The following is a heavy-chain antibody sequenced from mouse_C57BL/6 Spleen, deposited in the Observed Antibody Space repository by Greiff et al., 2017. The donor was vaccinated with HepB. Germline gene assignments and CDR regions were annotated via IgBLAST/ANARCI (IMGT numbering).Heavy chain of an antibody. CDR3: ARKNYYGSSYRAMDY. CDR2: IDPSDSYT. D-gene: IGHD1-1*01. V-gene: IGHV1-50*01. J-gene: IGHJ4*01. Sequence: QVQLKQPGAELVKPGASVKLSCKASGYTFTSYWMQWVKQRPGQGLEWIGEIDPSDSYTNYNQKFKGKATLTVDTSSSTAYMQLSSLTSEDSAVYYCARKNYYGSSYRAMDYWGQGTSVTVSS. CDR1: GYTFTSYW.